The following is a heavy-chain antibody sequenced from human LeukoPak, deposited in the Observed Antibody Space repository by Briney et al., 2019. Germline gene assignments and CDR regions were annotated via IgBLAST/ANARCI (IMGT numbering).Heavy chain of an antibody. CDR2: ISYDGSNK. J-gene: IGHJ6*02. CDR1: GFTFSSYG. D-gene: IGHD4-11*01. Sequence: PGGSLRLSCAASGFTFSSYGMSWVRQAPGKGLEWVAVISYDGSNKYYADSVKGRFTISRDNSKNTLYLQMNSLRAEDTAVYYCARDLDYSNPNYYYYGMDVWGQGTTVTVSS. CDR3: ARDLDYSNPNYYYYGMDV. V-gene: IGHV3-30*03.